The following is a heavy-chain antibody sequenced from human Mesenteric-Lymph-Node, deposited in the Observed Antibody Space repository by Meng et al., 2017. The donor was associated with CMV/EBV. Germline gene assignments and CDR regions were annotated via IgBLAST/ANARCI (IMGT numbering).Heavy chain of an antibody. V-gene: IGHV1-46*01. CDR3: AREVTGTDFDH. D-gene: IGHD1-1*01. J-gene: IGHJ4*02. Sequence: SCKASGSTFTSYCMHWVRQAPGEGLEWMGIINPSVGSTTYPQKFQGRVTITRDTSTSTVYMELNSLTSEDTAVYYCAREVTGTDFDHWGQGTLVTVSS. CDR2: INPSVGST. CDR1: GSTFTSYC.